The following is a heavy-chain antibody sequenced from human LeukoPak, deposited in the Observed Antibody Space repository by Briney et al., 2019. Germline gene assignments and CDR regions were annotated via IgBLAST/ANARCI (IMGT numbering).Heavy chain of an antibody. CDR1: GRSISSSSYY. Sequence: SETLSLTCTVSGRSISSSSYYWGWIRQPPGNGLEWIGSIYYSGSTYYNPSLKSRVTISVDTSKNQFYLKLSSVTAADTAVYDCARQKETTDSGFDYWGQGTLVTVSS. CDR2: IYYSGST. CDR3: ARQKETTDSGFDY. J-gene: IGHJ4*02. D-gene: IGHD4-17*01. V-gene: IGHV4-39*01.